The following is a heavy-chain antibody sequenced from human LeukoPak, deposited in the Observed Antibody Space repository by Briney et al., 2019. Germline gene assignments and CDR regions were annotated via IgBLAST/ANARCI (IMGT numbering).Heavy chain of an antibody. CDR1: GFTFSSYT. CDR2: TSGSGIST. CDR3: AKGTSSGYYYPTSYFDY. D-gene: IGHD3-22*01. Sequence: PGGSLRLSCAASGFTFSSYTMTWVRQAQGKGLEWVSATSGSGISTYYADSVKGRFTISRDNSRNTPYLQMNSLRAEDTAIYYCAKGTSSGYYYPTSYFDYWGQGILVTVPS. V-gene: IGHV3-23*01. J-gene: IGHJ4*02.